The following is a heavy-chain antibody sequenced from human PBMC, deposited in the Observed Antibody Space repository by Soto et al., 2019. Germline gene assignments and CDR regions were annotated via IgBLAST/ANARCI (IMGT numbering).Heavy chain of an antibody. J-gene: IGHJ2*01. D-gene: IGHD3-16*02. V-gene: IGHV3-66*01. CDR2: IYSGGST. Sequence: EVQLVESGGGLVQPGGSLRLSCAASGFTVSSNYMSWVRQAPGKGLEWVSVIYSGGSTYYADSVKGRFTISRDNSKNTLYLQMNSLRAEDTAVYYCARSPKYYDYIWGSYRFDWYFDLWGRGTLVTVSS. CDR3: ARSPKYYDYIWGSYRFDWYFDL. CDR1: GFTVSSNY.